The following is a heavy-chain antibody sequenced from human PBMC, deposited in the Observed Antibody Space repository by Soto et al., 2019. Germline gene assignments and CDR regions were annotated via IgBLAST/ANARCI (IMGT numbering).Heavy chain of an antibody. J-gene: IGHJ4*02. CDR2: INPSGGST. V-gene: IGHV1-46*01. CDR3: ARDQGIAARLFDY. CDR1: GYTFTSSY. Sequence: ASVTVSCKASGYTFTSSYMHWVRQAPGQGLEWMGMINPSGGSTTYAQKFQGRVTMTRDTSTSTVYMELSSLRSEDTAVFYCARDQGIAARLFDYWGQGTLVTVSS. D-gene: IGHD6-6*01.